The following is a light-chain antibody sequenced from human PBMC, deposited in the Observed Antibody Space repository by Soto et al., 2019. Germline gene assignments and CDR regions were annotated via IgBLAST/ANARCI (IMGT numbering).Light chain of an antibody. Sequence: DIQMTQPPSILSASVGDRVTITCRASQSISSWLAWYQQKPGKAPKLLIYKASTLQSGVPSRFSGSRSGTEFTLAISSLQPDDSATYYCQQYNDNWTFGQGTKV. V-gene: IGKV1-5*03. CDR1: QSISSW. CDR3: QQYNDNWT. J-gene: IGKJ1*01. CDR2: KAS.